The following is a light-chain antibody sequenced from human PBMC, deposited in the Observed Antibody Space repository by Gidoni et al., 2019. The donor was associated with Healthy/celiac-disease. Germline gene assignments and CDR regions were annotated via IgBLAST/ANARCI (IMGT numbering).Light chain of an antibody. CDR2: AAS. V-gene: IGKV1-39*01. J-gene: IGKJ1*01. CDR1: QSISSY. CDR3: QQSYSTPRT. Sequence: DIKMTQSPSSLSASVGDRVTITCRASQSISSYVNWYHQKPGKAPKLLIYAASSLQSRVRSRFIVSGSGTDFTRTISSLQPEDFATYYFQQSYSTPRTFGQGTKVEIK.